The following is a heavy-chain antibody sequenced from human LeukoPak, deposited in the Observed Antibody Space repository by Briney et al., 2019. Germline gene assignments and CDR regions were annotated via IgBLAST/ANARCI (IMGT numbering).Heavy chain of an antibody. V-gene: IGHV3-21*01. CDR1: GFTFSNSA. CDR2: IDYDSSHI. J-gene: IGHJ4*02. Sequence: GSLRLSCAASGFTFSNSAMNWVRQVPGKGLEWVSSIDYDSSHIYYAASVRGRFTISRDNARNSVYLQMNSLRVEDTAVYYCARDPLRYLRVGHYDYWGQGTLVAVSS. D-gene: IGHD3-9*01. CDR3: ARDPLRYLRVGHYDY.